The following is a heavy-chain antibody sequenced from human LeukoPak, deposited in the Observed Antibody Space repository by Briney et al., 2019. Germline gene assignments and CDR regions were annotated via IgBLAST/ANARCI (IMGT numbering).Heavy chain of an antibody. CDR1: GFTFSSYG. D-gene: IGHD5-18*01. Sequence: TGGSLRLSCAASGFTFSSYGMHWVRQAPGKGLEWVAVISYDGSNKYYADSVKGRFTISRDNPKNTLYPQMNSLRAEDTAVYYCAKNSDTAMADYWGQGTLDTVS. V-gene: IGHV3-30*18. CDR3: AKNSDTAMADY. CDR2: ISYDGSNK. J-gene: IGHJ4*02.